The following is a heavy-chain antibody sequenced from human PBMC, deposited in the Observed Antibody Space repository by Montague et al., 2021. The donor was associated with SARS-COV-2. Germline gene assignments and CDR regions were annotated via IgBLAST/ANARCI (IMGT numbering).Heavy chain of an antibody. D-gene: IGHD6-19*01. J-gene: IGHJ3*02. CDR1: GGSISSYY. CDR2: IYYSGST. Sequence: SETLSLTCTVSGGSISSYYWSWIRRPPGKGLEWIGYIYYSGSTNYNPSLKSRVTISVDTSKNQFSLKLSSVTAADTAVYYCAGGSGWMGNAFDIWGQGTMVTVAS. V-gene: IGHV4-59*01. CDR3: AGGSGWMGNAFDI.